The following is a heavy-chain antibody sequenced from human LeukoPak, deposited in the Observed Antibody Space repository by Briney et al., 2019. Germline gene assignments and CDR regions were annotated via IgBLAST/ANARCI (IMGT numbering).Heavy chain of an antibody. CDR2: ISYDGSNK. Sequence: GGSLRLSCAASGFTFSSYAMHWVRQAPGKGLEWVAVISYDGSNKYYADSVKGRFTISRDNSKNTLYLQMNSLRAEDTAVYYCARARPSGYYMDVWGKGTTVTISS. CDR3: ARARPSGYYMDV. V-gene: IGHV3-30*04. J-gene: IGHJ6*03. CDR1: GFTFSSYA. D-gene: IGHD6-6*01.